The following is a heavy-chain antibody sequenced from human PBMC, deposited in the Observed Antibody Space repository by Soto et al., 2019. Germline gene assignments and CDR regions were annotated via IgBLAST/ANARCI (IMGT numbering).Heavy chain of an antibody. CDR1: GFTFSSYG. Sequence: PGGSLRLSCAASGFTFSSYGMNRVRPAPGKGLVWVAVISYDGSNKYYADSVKGRFTISRDNSENAPYLQINSLRAAETAVYYCAKPLGPGRAFDIWGQGAMVTVSS. J-gene: IGHJ3*02. V-gene: IGHV3-30*18. CDR2: ISYDGSNK. D-gene: IGHD1-26*01. CDR3: AKPLGPGRAFDI.